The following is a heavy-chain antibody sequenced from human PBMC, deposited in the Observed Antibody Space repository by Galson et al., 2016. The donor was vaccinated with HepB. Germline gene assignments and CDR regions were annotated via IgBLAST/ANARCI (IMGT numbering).Heavy chain of an antibody. CDR1: GDSISATNW. V-gene: IGHV4-4*02. CDR3: ARGTYVYLGGSSGEEVPVDQ. D-gene: IGHD5/OR15-5a*01. Sequence: SETLSLTCAVFGDSISATNWWSWVRQAPGKGLEWIGEVYYTGKVNYNPSLKSRVTISVDRSKRQFSLNLNSVTAADTAMYFCARGTYVYLGGSSGEEVPVDQWGQGIQVSVSS. J-gene: IGHJ4*02. CDR2: VYYTGKV.